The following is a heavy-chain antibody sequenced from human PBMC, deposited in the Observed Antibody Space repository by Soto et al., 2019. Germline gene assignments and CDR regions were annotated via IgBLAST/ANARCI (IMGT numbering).Heavy chain of an antibody. V-gene: IGHV4-4*02. CDR1: GGTIRSPDW. CDR3: ARGRGRYSSGWSCFDP. Sequence: SETLSLTCGVSGGTIRSPDWWTWVRQPPGKGLEWIGEIFQSGSTNYTPSLESRVTISVDKSKNQFSLTLTSVTAADTAVYFCARGRGRYSSGWSCFDPWGQGILVTVS. J-gene: IGHJ5*02. D-gene: IGHD6-19*01. CDR2: IFQSGST.